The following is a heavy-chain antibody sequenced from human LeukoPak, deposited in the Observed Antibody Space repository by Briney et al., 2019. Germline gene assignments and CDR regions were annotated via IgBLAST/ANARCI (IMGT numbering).Heavy chain of an antibody. V-gene: IGHV3-11*06. D-gene: IGHD2-15*01. J-gene: IGHJ4*02. CDR3: ARDCSGGSCCDY. CDR2: ISSSSSYT. Sequence: PGGSLRLSCAAPGFTFSDYYMSWIPPGPGEGLGWVSYISSSSSYTNYADSVKGRFTISRDNAKNSLYLQMNSLRAEDTAVYYCARDCSGGSCCDYWGQGTLVTVSS. CDR1: GFTFSDYY.